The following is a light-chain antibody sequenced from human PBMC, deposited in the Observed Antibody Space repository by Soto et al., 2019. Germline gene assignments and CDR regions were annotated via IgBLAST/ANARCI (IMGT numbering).Light chain of an antibody. CDR1: SSDVGGYNF. CDR3: CSHSSSITWM. J-gene: IGLJ3*02. V-gene: IGLV2-14*03. Sequence: QSVLTQTASVSGSPGQSITISCTETSSDVGGYNFVSWYQQHPGKAPKLIIHEVTNRPSGVSNRFSGSKSGNTASLTISGLQAEDEAVYYCCSHSSSITWMFGGGTKLTVL. CDR2: EVT.